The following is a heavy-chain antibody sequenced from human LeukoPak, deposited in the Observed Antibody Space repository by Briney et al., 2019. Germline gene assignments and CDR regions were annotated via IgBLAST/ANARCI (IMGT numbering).Heavy chain of an antibody. CDR1: GGSFSGYY. Sequence: SETLSLTCAVYGGSFSGYYWGWIRQPPGKGLEWIGKINHSGSTNYNPSLKSRVTISVDTSKNQFSLKLSSVTAADTAVYYCARGDAAGTGTAFGLNWFDPWGQGTLVTVSS. V-gene: IGHV4-34*01. J-gene: IGHJ5*02. CDR3: ARGDAAGTGTAFGLNWFDP. CDR2: INHSGST. D-gene: IGHD6-13*01.